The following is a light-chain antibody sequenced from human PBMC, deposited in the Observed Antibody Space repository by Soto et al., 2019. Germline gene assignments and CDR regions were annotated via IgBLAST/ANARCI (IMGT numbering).Light chain of an antibody. CDR1: QSVSSN. CDR2: GAF. J-gene: IGKJ1*01. CDR3: QQYNDWPLT. V-gene: IGKV3-15*01. Sequence: EIVMTQSPVTLSVSPGERVTLSCRASQSVSSNLAWSQQKPGQAPSLLIYGAFTRATGIPARFSGTGSGTEFTLTISSLQSEDFALYYCQQYNDWPLTFGQGTKVDI.